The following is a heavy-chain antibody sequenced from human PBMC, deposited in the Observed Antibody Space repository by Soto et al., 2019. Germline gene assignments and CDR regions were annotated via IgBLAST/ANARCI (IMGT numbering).Heavy chain of an antibody. D-gene: IGHD6-19*01. J-gene: IGHJ4*02. V-gene: IGHV3-33*01. CDR2: IWYDGSNE. CDR3: ARERIAVAWLFDY. Sequence: GGSLRLSCAASGFTFSSYSMHWVRQAPGKGLEWLAVIWYDGSNEYYADSVKGRFTISRDNSKNTLYLQMNSLRAEDTAVYYCARERIAVAWLFDYWGQGTLVTVSS. CDR1: GFTFSSYS.